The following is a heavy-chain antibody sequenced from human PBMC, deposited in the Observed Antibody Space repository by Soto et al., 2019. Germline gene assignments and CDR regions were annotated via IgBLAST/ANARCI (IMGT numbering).Heavy chain of an antibody. J-gene: IGHJ6*02. CDR1: GGSISSGDYY. CDR2: IYYSGST. Sequence: SETLSLTCTVSGGSISSGDYYWSWIRQPPGKGLEWIGYIYYSGSTYYNPSLKSRVTISVDTSKNQFSLKLSSVTAADTAVYYCARERVGDYYYCGMDVWCQGTTVTVSS. CDR3: ARERVGDYYYCGMDV. V-gene: IGHV4-30-4*01.